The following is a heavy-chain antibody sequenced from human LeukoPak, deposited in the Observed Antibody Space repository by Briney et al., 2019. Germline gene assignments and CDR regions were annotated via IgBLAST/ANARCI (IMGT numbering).Heavy chain of an antibody. CDR2: INPNSGGT. V-gene: IGHV1-2*02. Sequence: ASVKVSCKASGYTFTGYYMHWVRQAPGQGLESMGWINPNSGGTNYAQKFQGRVTMTRDTSISTAYMELRSLRSDDTAVYYCVLDVVVAATKRFDYWGQGTLVTVSS. CDR3: VLDVVVAATKRFDY. CDR1: GYTFTGYY. J-gene: IGHJ4*02. D-gene: IGHD2-15*01.